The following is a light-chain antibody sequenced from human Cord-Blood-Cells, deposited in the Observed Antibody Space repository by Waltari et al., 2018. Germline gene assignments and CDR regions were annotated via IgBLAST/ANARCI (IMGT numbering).Light chain of an antibody. CDR3: QQYYSTPWT. J-gene: IGKJ1*01. CDR1: QSVLYSSNNKKY. V-gene: IGKV4-1*01. Sequence: DIVMTQSPDSLAVSLGERATINCKSRQSVLYSSNNKKYLAWYQQKPGQPPKLLIYWASTPEAGVPDRLSGSGSGTDFAHNISSLQAEDVAVYYCQQYYSTPWTFGQGTKVEIK. CDR2: WAS.